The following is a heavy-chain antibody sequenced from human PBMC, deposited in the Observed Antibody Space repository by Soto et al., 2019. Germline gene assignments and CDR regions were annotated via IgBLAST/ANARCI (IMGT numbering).Heavy chain of an antibody. V-gene: IGHV1-69*06. J-gene: IGHJ4*02. CDR2: IIPIFGTA. CDR1: GGTFSSYA. D-gene: IGHD3-9*01. CDR3: ARMGYYDILTGYSSNYFDY. Sequence: GASVKVSCKASGGTFSSYAISWVRQASGQGLEWMGGIIPIFGTANYAQKFQGRVTITADKSTSTAYMELSSLRSEDTAVYYCARMGYYDILTGYSSNYFDYWGQGTLVTVSS.